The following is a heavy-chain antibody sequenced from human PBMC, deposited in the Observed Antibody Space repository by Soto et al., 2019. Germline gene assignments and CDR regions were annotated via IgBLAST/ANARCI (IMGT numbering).Heavy chain of an antibody. Sequence: RGESLKISCEASGYSFTTYWIGWVRQMPGRGLEWMGIIYPGDSDTRYSPSFQGQVTMSVDKSLSTAYLQWSSLKASDTAIYYCARRLGTSRYYFDYWGQGALVTVSS. D-gene: IGHD2-2*01. CDR1: GYSFTTYW. J-gene: IGHJ4*02. CDR3: ARRLGTSRYYFDY. V-gene: IGHV5-51*01. CDR2: IYPGDSDT.